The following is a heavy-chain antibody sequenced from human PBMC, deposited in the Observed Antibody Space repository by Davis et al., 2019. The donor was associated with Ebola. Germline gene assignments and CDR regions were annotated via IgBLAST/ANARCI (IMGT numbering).Heavy chain of an antibody. CDR3: ARSGGGSSRGAAFDI. Sequence: GESLKISCAASGFTFSSYWMHWVRQAPGKGLVWVSRINSDGSSTSYADSVKGRFTISRDNAKNTLYLQMNSLRAEDTAVYYCARSGGGSSRGAAFDIWGQGTMVTVSS. D-gene: IGHD6-19*01. CDR1: GFTFSSYW. J-gene: IGHJ3*02. V-gene: IGHV3-74*01. CDR2: INSDGSST.